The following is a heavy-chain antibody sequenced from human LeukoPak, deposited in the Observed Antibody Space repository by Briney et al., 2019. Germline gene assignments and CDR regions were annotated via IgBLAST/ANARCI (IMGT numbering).Heavy chain of an antibody. J-gene: IGHJ4*02. CDR1: GFTVSRNY. V-gene: IGHV3-53*01. CDR3: AQPHDYGGS. Sequence: GGSLRLSCAASGFTVSRNYISWIRQAPGKGLEWVSVIYSDGNTKYADSVKGRFTISRDNSKNMVYLQMDSLRDEDTAVYYCAQPHDYGGSWGQGTLVTVSS. CDR2: IYSDGNT. D-gene: IGHD4-23*01.